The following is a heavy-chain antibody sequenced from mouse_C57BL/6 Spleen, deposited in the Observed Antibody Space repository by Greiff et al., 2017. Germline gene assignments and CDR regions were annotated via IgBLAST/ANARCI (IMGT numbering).Heavy chain of an antibody. Sequence: VQLKEPGAELVMPGASVKLSCKASGYTFTSYWMHWVKQRPGQGLEWIGEIDPSDSYTNYNQKFKGKSTLTVDKSSSTAYMQLSSLTSEDSAVYYCARRKYSNYAMDYWGQGTSVTVSS. CDR3: ARRKYSNYAMDY. CDR2: IDPSDSYT. J-gene: IGHJ4*01. V-gene: IGHV1-69*01. CDR1: GYTFTSYW. D-gene: IGHD2-5*01.